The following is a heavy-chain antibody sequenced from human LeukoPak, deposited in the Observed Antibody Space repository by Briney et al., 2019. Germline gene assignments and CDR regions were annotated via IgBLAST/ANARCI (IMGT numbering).Heavy chain of an antibody. Sequence: ASVKFSCKASGSTFTSNNINWVRRATGQGLEWMGWMNPDSGDTGYAQKFQGRVTMTRNTSISTAYMELSSLTSEDTAVYYCAREVSGSWGQRTLVTVP. J-gene: IGHJ1*01. D-gene: IGHD7-27*01. CDR2: MNPDSGDT. CDR1: GSTFTSNN. V-gene: IGHV1-8*01. CDR3: AREVSGS.